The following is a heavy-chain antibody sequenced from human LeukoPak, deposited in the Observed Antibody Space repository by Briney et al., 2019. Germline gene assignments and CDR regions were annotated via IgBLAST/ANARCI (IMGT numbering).Heavy chain of an antibody. CDR3: ARVDLYCSGGSCYSAHYYMDV. CDR1: GYTFTGYY. Sequence: VASVKVSCKASGYTFTGYYMHWVRQAPGQGLEWMGWINPNSGGTNYAEKFQGRVTMTRDTSISTAYMELSRLRSDDTAVYYCARVDLYCSGGSCYSAHYYMDVWGKGTTVIVSS. D-gene: IGHD2-15*01. J-gene: IGHJ6*03. V-gene: IGHV1-2*02. CDR2: INPNSGGT.